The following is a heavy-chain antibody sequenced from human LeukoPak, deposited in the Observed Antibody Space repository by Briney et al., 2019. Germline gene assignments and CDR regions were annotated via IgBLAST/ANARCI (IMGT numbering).Heavy chain of an antibody. D-gene: IGHD1-1*01. CDR2: IYYSGST. CDR1: GGSIRSTTNY. J-gene: IGHJ6*02. V-gene: IGHV4-39*01. Sequence: SETLSLTCTVSGGSIRSTTNYWGWIRQPPGKGLEWIGAIYYSGSTYYNPPLKSRVTISVDTSKNQFSLRLNSVTAADTAVYYCATVGHNNCSMDVWGQGTTVTVSS. CDR3: ATVGHNNCSMDV.